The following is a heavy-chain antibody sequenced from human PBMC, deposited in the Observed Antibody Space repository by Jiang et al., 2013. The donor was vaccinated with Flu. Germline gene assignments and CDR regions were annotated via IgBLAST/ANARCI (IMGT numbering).Heavy chain of an antibody. CDR2: TYYRSKWYN. J-gene: IGHJ4*02. CDR1: GDSVSNNIAT. D-gene: IGHD4-17*01. Sequence: QTLSLTCAISGDSVSNNIATWNWIRQSPSRGLEWLGRTYYRSKWYNDYAVSVKSRITINPDPSMNQFSLQLNSVTPEDTAVYYCARAATAVTPSDFWGQGTL. V-gene: IGHV6-1*01. CDR3: ARAATAVTPSDF.